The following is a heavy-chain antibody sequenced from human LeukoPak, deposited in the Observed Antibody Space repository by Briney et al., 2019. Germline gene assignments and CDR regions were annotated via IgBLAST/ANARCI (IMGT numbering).Heavy chain of an antibody. V-gene: IGHV3-23*01. CDR2: ISGSGGSR. CDR3: AKGYCTGGSCGIDY. CDR1: GFSFSSYA. Sequence: QPGGSLRLSCVASGFSFSSYAMNWVRQSPGMGLEWVSAISGSGGSRYDADSVKGRFTISRDNYKNTLHLQMNSLRAGDTAVYYCAKGYCTGGSCGIDYWGQGTLVTVSS. J-gene: IGHJ4*02. D-gene: IGHD2-15*01.